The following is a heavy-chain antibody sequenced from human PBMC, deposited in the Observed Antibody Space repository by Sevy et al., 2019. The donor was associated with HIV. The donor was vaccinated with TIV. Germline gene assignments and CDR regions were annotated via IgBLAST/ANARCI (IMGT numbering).Heavy chain of an antibody. CDR3: ARGGVWFGELLPEPYYYYYYMDV. D-gene: IGHD3-10*01. CDR1: GGTFSSYA. V-gene: IGHV1-69*06. J-gene: IGHJ6*03. Sequence: ASVKVSCKASGGTFSSYAISWVRQAPGQGLEWMGGIIPIFGTANYAQKFQGRVTITADKSTSTAYRELSSLGSEDTAVYYCARGGVWFGELLPEPYYYYYYMDVWGKGTTVTVSS. CDR2: IIPIFGTA.